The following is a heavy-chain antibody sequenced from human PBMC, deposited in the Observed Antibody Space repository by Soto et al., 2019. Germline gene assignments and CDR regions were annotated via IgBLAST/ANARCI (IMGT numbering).Heavy chain of an antibody. CDR3: ATVDPGLY. Sequence: QVQLVQSGAEVKKPGASVKVSCKASGYTFTTYYMHWVQQAPGQGLEWMGLISPDGGRTSYAQKFQGRVTMPRDTSKRTVYLELSILRTAYTAVYYCATVDPGLYWGQGTLVTVSS. V-gene: IGHV1-46*01. D-gene: IGHD2-15*01. J-gene: IGHJ4*02. CDR2: ISPDGGRT. CDR1: GYTFTTYY.